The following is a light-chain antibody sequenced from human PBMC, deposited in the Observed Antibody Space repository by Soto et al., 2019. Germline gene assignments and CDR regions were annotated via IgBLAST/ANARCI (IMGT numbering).Light chain of an antibody. Sequence: DIQMTQSPSSVSASVGDRVTITCRASQGISSWLAWYQHKPGKAPKRLIYAASSLQSGVPSRFSGSGSGTDFTLTISSLQPEDFATYYCQQANSFPPTFGGGTKVEIK. CDR3: QQANSFPPT. CDR2: AAS. J-gene: IGKJ4*01. CDR1: QGISSW. V-gene: IGKV1D-12*01.